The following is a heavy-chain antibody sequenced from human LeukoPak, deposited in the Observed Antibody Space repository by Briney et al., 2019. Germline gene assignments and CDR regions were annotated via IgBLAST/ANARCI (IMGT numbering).Heavy chain of an antibody. CDR3: ARHSTARGAFDI. V-gene: IGHV4-59*08. D-gene: IGHD2-21*02. J-gene: IGHJ3*02. CDR1: GGSISTSY. Sequence: SETLSLTCTVSGGSISTSYWSWIRQPPGKGLVWIGYIYYSGNTNYNPSLKSRVTISVDTSKNQFSLKLSSVAAADTAVYYCARHSTARGAFDIWGQGTMVTVSS. CDR2: IYYSGNT.